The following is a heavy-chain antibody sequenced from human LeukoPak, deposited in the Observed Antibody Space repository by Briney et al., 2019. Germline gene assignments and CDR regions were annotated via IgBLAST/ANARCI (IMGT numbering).Heavy chain of an antibody. D-gene: IGHD1-26*01. CDR2: ISRDSTAI. Sequence: GGSLRLSCAASGFTFSDYTMNWVRRAPGRGLEWISFISRDSTAIRYADSVKGRFTISRDNARNSLFLQMNSLRAEDTAVYYCARGGSRRIDHWGQGTLVTVSS. V-gene: IGHV3-48*04. J-gene: IGHJ4*02. CDR3: ARGGSRRIDH. CDR1: GFTFSDYT.